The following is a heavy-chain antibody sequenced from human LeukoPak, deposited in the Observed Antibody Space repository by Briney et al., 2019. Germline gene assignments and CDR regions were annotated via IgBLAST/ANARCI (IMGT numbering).Heavy chain of an antibody. CDR2: INIRADET. CDR3: TFSETGDSRGYDAFDI. D-gene: IGHD6-25*01. CDR1: RFTFSNYV. J-gene: IGHJ3*02. V-gene: IGHV3-21*01. Sequence: VGALRLASAASRFTFSNYVMALFPQAPGKGLEWASTINIRADETHYADSVKGRFTISRDNAKNTLYLQMNGLRAEDTAVYYCTFSETGDSRGYDAFDIWGEGTMVTVSS.